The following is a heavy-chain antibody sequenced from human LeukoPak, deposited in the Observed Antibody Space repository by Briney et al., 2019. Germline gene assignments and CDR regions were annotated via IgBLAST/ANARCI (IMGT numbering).Heavy chain of an antibody. CDR3: AKLQSVVIPAAMLGFDY. V-gene: IGHV3-53*01. J-gene: IGHJ4*02. CDR2: IYSGNT. Sequence: GGSLRLSCAASGFTVSGNYMSWVRQAPEKGLEWVSIIYSGNTNYADSVKGRFTISRDNSRDTLSVQINSLRAEDTAVYYCAKLQSVVIPAAMLGFDYWGQGILVTVSS. D-gene: IGHD2-2*01. CDR1: GFTVSGNY.